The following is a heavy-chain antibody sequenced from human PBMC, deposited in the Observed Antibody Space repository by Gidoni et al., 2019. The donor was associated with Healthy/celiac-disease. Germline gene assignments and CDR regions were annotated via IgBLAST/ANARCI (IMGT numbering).Heavy chain of an antibody. D-gene: IGHD3-3*01. V-gene: IGHV4-34*01. CDR3: AREYYDFWSGYYRGYYYGMDV. CDR2: INHSGST. Sequence: QVQLQQWGAGLLKPSETLSLTCAVYGGSFSGYSWSWIRQPPGKGLEWIGEINHSGSTNYNPSLKSRVTISVDTSKNQFSLKLSSVTAADTAVYYCAREYYDFWSGYYRGYYYGMDVWGQGTTVTVSS. J-gene: IGHJ6*02. CDR1: GGSFSGYS.